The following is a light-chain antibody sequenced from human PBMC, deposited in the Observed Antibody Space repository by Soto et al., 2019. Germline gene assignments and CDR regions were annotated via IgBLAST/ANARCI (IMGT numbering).Light chain of an antibody. CDR1: SSNIGNNN. CDR3: SSWDDRSATLV. V-gene: IGLV1-44*01. CDR2: SSN. J-gene: IGLJ2*01. Sequence: QSVLTQPPSASGTPGQRVIISCSGSSSNIGNNNVNWYQQLPGTSPKLLIYSSNQRPSVVPDRFSGSKSGTSASLAISGLQSEDEADYYCSSWDDRSATLVFGGGTKLTVL.